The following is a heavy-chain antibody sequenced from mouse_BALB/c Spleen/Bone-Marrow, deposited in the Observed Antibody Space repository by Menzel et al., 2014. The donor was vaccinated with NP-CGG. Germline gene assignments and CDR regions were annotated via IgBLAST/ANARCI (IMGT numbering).Heavy chain of an antibody. CDR2: INPNNGGT. CDR3: ARRYYGPYVMDN. D-gene: IGHD1-2*01. V-gene: IGHV1-18*01. Sequence: VQLKESGPELVKPGASVKISCMTSGYTFTEYTMHWVKQSQGKSLEWIGGINPNNGGTSYNQKFKGKATLTVDKSSSTAYMELRSLTSEDSAVYYCARRYYGPYVMDNWGQGTSVTVSS. J-gene: IGHJ4*01. CDR1: GYTFTEYT.